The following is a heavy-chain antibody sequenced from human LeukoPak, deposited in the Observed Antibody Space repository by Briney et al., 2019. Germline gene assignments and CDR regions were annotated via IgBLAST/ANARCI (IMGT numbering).Heavy chain of an antibody. Sequence: SETLSLTCTVSGGSISSSYSSWIRHPPGKGLEWIGYIYYSGFTDYNPSLKSRFTISVDTSKNQFSMRLSSVTAADTAVYYCARTDYYDSGNYYSDWGQGTLVTVSS. CDR1: GGSISSSY. CDR3: ARTDYYDSGNYYSD. J-gene: IGHJ4*02. CDR2: IYYSGFT. D-gene: IGHD3-10*01. V-gene: IGHV4-59*13.